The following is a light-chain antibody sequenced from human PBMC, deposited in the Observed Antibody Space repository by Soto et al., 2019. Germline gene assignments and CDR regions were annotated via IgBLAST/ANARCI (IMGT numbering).Light chain of an antibody. CDR2: GAS. CDR1: QSVSSRC. CDR3: KQYVNSRAT. J-gene: IGKJ1*01. Sequence: EIVLTQSPGTLSLSPGERATLSCRASQSVSSRCLAWYQQRPGQAPRLLIYGASNRATGIPDRFSGSGSGKDFTLPISRLDPEDFAVYYCKQYVNSRATFGQGPKVKIK. V-gene: IGKV3-20*01.